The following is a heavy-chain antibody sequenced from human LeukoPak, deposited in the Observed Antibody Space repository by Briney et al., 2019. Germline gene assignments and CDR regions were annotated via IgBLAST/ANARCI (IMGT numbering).Heavy chain of an antibody. CDR1: GGSFSGYY. CDR2: INHSGST. CDR3: ARLSGSYFSYYYYYYMDV. V-gene: IGHV4-34*01. D-gene: IGHD1-26*01. Sequence: SSETLSLTCAVYGGSFSGYYWSWIRQPPGKGLEWIGEINHSGSTNYNPSLKSRVTISVDTSKNQFSLKLSSVTAADTAVYYCARLSGSYFSYYYYYYMDVWGKGTTVTISS. J-gene: IGHJ6*03.